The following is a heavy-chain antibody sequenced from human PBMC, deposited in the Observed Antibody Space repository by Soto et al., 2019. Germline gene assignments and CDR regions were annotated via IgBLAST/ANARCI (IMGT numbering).Heavy chain of an antibody. CDR1: GFTFSNYY. V-gene: IGHV3-11*01. CDR3: AGSYSSGWEFDY. J-gene: IGHJ4*02. D-gene: IGHD6-19*01. Sequence: KTGGSLRLSCGASGFTFSNYYMSWIRQAPGKGLEWVSYISSTGRTIYYADSVKGRFTVSRDNAQNSLSLKLNSLRVEDTAVYYCAGSYSSGWEFDYWGQGTQVTVSS. CDR2: ISSTGRTI.